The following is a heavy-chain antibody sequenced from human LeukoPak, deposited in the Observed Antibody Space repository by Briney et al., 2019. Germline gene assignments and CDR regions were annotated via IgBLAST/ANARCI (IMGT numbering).Heavy chain of an antibody. CDR2: ISGSGGST. D-gene: IGHD3-10*01. J-gene: IGHJ4*02. V-gene: IGHV3-23*01. CDR1: GFSFSSYA. Sequence: PGGSLRLSCAASGFSFSSYAMSWVRQAPGKGLEWVSGISGSGGSTYYVDSVKGRFTISRDNSKNTLYLQMNSLRAEDTAVYYCAKDRTRITMVRGVFDYWGQGTLITVSS. CDR3: AKDRTRITMVRGVFDY.